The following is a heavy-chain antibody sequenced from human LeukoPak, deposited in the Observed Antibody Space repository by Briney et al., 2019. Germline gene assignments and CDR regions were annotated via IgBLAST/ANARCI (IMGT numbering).Heavy chain of an antibody. Sequence: GGSLRLSCAASGFTFSDYYMSWIRQAPGKGLEWVSYISSSGSTIYYADSVKGRFTISRDNAKNSLYLQMNSLRAEDTAVYYCARDMYNWNYDGRYFDYWGQGTLVTVSS. V-gene: IGHV3-11*01. CDR1: GFTFSDYY. CDR3: ARDMYNWNYDGRYFDY. D-gene: IGHD1-7*01. J-gene: IGHJ4*02. CDR2: ISSSGSTI.